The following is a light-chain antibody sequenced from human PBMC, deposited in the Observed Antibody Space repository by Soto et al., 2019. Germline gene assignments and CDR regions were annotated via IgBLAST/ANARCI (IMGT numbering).Light chain of an antibody. Sequence: EIVMTQSPATLSVSPGERATLSCRASQSVSSSLAWYQQKPGQAPRLLIYGASTRATGVPARFSGSGSGTDFTLTISSLQSEDFAVHYCQEYNNWPPSTFGQGTKLEIK. CDR1: QSVSSS. J-gene: IGKJ2*01. CDR2: GAS. V-gene: IGKV3D-15*01. CDR3: QEYNNWPPST.